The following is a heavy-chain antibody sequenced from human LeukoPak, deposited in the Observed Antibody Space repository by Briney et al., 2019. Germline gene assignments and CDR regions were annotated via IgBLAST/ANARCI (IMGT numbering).Heavy chain of an antibody. CDR2: FDPEDGET. J-gene: IGHJ4*02. CDR3: ATAYDSSGYIDY. D-gene: IGHD3-22*01. Sequence: ASVTVSCKVSGYTLTELSMHWVRQAPGKGLEWMGGFDPEDGETIYAQKFQRRVTMTEDTSTDTAYMELSSLRSEDTAVYYCATAYDSSGYIDYWGQGTLVTVSS. V-gene: IGHV1-24*01. CDR1: GYTLTELS.